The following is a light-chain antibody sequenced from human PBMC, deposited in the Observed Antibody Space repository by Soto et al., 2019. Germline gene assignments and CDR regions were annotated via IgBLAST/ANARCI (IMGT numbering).Light chain of an antibody. J-gene: IGKJ1*01. CDR3: QQYYTSPT. CDR1: QSLFMSSTNQNY. Sequence: DIVMTQSPDSLAVSLGERATINCKSSQSLFMSSTNQNYFAWYQPKPGQPPKRLIYWASTRESGVPDRFSGRGSGTDFTLTISSLQAEDVAVYYCQQYYTSPTFGQGTKVDIK. V-gene: IGKV4-1*01. CDR2: WAS.